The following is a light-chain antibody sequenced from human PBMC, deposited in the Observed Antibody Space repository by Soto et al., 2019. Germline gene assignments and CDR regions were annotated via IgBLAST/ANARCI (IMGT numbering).Light chain of an antibody. CDR2: GAS. Sequence: EIVMTQSPATLSVSPGERATLSCRASQNVRSDLAWYQQRPGQAPRLLIYGASTRATGIPARFSGSGSGTEFTLTISSLQSEDFALYYCQQYYDWPPWTFGQGTKVDFK. CDR1: QNVRSD. J-gene: IGKJ1*01. CDR3: QQYYDWPPWT. V-gene: IGKV3-15*01.